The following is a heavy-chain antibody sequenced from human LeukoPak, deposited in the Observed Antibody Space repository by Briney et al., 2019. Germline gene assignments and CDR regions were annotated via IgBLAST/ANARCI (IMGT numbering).Heavy chain of an antibody. Sequence: PAGSLRLSCEFTFSDYAVSWVRQAPGKGLEWVSTLSGRGDTTYYAGSVRGGFTVSRDNSKNTVFLQMNSLGADDTALYYCAKCLRAGHRPVYTYYYMDVWGKGTTVTVSS. D-gene: IGHD5/OR15-5a*01. CDR2: LSGRGDTT. J-gene: IGHJ6*03. CDR1: TFSDYA. CDR3: AKCLRAGHRPVYTYYYMDV. V-gene: IGHV3-23*01.